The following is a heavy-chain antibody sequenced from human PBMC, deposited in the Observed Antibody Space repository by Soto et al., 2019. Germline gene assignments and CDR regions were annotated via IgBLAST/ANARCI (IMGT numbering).Heavy chain of an antibody. V-gene: IGHV1-18*04. CDR3: ATDGPSNSGNLYAFYI. CDR1: GYTLTNYG. CDR2: VTPYKADT. J-gene: IGHJ3*02. Sequence: GASVKVSCKASGYTLTNYGVTWVRQAPGQGLEWLGRVTPYKADTNSAQNLQGRVTMATDTSTNTAYLELRSLRSDDTAVYFCATDGPSNSGNLYAFYIWGQGTMVTVSS. D-gene: IGHD5-12*01.